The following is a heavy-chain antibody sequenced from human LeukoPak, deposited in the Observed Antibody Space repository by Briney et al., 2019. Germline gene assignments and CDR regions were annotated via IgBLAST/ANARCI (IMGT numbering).Heavy chain of an antibody. J-gene: IGHJ4*02. D-gene: IGHD5-24*01. V-gene: IGHV3-48*01. CDR2: IGNSGSPK. Sequence: GGSLRLSCAASGFSFSGFSINWARQAPGKGLEWVSYIGNSGSPKDYADSVKGRFTISRDDARNSVYLEMNSLRAEDTAVYFCARDWRWSFDYWGQGALVTVSS. CDR1: GFSFSGFS. CDR3: ARDWRWSFDY.